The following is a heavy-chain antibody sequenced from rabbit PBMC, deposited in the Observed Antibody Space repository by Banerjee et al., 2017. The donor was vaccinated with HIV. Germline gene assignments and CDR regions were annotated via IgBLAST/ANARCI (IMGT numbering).Heavy chain of an antibody. CDR2: IYTNTGNT. CDR1: GIDFSSSYY. D-gene: IGHD4-1*01. J-gene: IGHJ6*01. V-gene: IGHV1S45*01. CDR3: ARDLAGVTGWNFGL. Sequence: QEQLGESGGGLVKPGGTLTLTCKASGIDFSSSYYMCWVRQAPGKGLESIACIYTNTGNTWYASWVNGRFTISKTSSTTVTLQMTSLTAADTATYFCARDLAGVTGWNFGLWGPGTLVTVS.